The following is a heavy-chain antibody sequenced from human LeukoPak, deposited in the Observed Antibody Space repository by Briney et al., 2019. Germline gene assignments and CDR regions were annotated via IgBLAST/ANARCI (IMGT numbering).Heavy chain of an antibody. D-gene: IGHD6-13*01. Sequence: GRSLRLSCAASGFTFSNYPMHWVRQAPGKGLEWLTLISYDGSNKFYPDSVKGRFTISRDNSKNTLYLQMNSLRAEDTAVYYCARDAAAWFDYWGRGTLVTVSS. CDR3: ARDAAAWFDY. CDR1: GFTFSNYP. CDR2: ISYDGSNK. V-gene: IGHV3-30-3*01. J-gene: IGHJ4*02.